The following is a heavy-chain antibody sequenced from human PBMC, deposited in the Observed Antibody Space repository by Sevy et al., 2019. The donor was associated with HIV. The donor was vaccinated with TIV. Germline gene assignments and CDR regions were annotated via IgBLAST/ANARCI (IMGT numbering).Heavy chain of an antibody. Sequence: SETLSLTCTVSGGSISSYYWSWIRQPAGKGLEWIGRIYTSGSTNYNPSLKSRVTMSVDTSKNQFSLKLSSVTAADTAVYYCAREWDDYGDYGRGFDYWGQGTLVTVSS. J-gene: IGHJ4*02. CDR3: AREWDDYGDYGRGFDY. CDR2: IYTSGST. CDR1: GGSISSYY. D-gene: IGHD4-17*01. V-gene: IGHV4-4*07.